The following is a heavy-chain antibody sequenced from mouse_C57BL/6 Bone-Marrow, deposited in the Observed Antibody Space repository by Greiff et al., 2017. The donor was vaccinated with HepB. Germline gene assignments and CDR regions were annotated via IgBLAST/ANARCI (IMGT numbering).Heavy chain of an antibody. V-gene: IGHV1-39*01. Sequence: VQLKESGPELVKPGASVKISCKASGYSFTDYNMNWVKQSNGKGLEWIGVINPNYGTTSYNQKFKGKATLTVDQSSSTAYMQLNSLTSEDSAVYYCARSGYGSSYWYFDVWGTGTTVTVSS. CDR2: INPNYGTT. CDR1: GYSFTDYN. J-gene: IGHJ1*03. D-gene: IGHD1-1*01. CDR3: ARSGYGSSYWYFDV.